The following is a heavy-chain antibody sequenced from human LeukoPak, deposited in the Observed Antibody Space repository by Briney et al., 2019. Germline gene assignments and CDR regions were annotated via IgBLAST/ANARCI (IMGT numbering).Heavy chain of an antibody. CDR3: AKGPRAYSSSPTYYFDS. D-gene: IGHD6-6*01. CDR2: ISVSGGST. J-gene: IGHJ4*02. CDR1: GFTFSSYG. V-gene: IGHV3-23*01. Sequence: GGSLRLSCAASGFTFSSYGMSWVRQAPGKGLEWVSAISVSGGSTYYADSVKGRFTISRDNSKNTLYLQMNSLRAEDTAVYYCAKGPRAYSSSPTYYFDSWGQGTLVTVSS.